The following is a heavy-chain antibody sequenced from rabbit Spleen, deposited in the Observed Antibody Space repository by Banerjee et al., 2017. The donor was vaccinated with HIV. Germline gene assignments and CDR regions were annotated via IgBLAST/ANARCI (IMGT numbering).Heavy chain of an antibody. CDR2: INAVTGKA. Sequence: QEQLVESGGGLVQPEGSLTLTCTASGFSFSNKAVMCWVRQAPGQGLEWIACINAVTGKAVYANWAKGRFTISKTSSTTVTLQMTSLTAADTATYFCARDTGSSFSSYGMDLWGPGTLVTVS. D-gene: IGHD8-1*01. CDR1: GFSFSNKAV. CDR3: ARDTGSSFSSYGMDL. V-gene: IGHV1S45*01. J-gene: IGHJ6*01.